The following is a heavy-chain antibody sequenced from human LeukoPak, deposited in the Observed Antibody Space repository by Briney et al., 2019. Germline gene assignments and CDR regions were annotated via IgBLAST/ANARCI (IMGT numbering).Heavy chain of an antibody. Sequence: PSQTLSLTCTVPGGSISSGGYYWSWIRQHPGKGLEWIGYIYYSGSTYYNPSLKSRVTISVDTSKNQFSLKLSSVTAADTAVYYCARAVTMIVVGNFGGQPTHNYFDYWGQGTLVTVSS. CDR3: ARAVTMIVVGNFGGQPTHNYFDY. D-gene: IGHD3-22*01. J-gene: IGHJ4*02. CDR2: IYYSGST. V-gene: IGHV4-31*03. CDR1: GGSISSGGYY.